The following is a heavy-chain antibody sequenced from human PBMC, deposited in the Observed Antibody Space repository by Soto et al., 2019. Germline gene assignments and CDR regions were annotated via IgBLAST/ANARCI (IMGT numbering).Heavy chain of an antibody. V-gene: IGHV4-31*03. CDR1: GGSISSGGYY. CDR2: IYYSGST. D-gene: IGHD6-13*01. CDR3: ARVRYSGSSWYPEYYFDY. J-gene: IGHJ4*02. Sequence: QVQLQESGPGLVKPSQTLSLTCTVSGGSISSGGYYWSWIRQHPGKGLEWIGYIYYSGSTYYNPSLKSRVTMSVDTSKNQFSLKLSSVTAADTAVYYCARVRYSGSSWYPEYYFDYWGQGTLVTVSS.